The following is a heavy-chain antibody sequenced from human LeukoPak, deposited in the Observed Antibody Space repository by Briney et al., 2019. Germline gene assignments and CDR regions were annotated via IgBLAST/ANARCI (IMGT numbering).Heavy chain of an antibody. CDR1: GFTFSNYG. CDR3: AKDQVLGDYYDSSGSNFDF. CDR2: ISYDGSNK. D-gene: IGHD3-22*01. V-gene: IGHV3-30*18. J-gene: IGHJ4*02. Sequence: PGGSLRLSCAASGFTFSNYGMHWVRQAPGKGLEWVAVISYDGSNKYYADSVKGRFTISRDNSKNTLYLQMNSLRAEDTAVYFCAKDQVLGDYYDSSGSNFDFWGQGTLVTVSS.